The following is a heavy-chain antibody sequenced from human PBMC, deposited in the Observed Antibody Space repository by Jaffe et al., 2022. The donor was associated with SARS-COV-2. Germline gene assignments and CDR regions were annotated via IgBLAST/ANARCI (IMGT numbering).Heavy chain of an antibody. CDR1: GGSISSYY. D-gene: IGHD4-4*01. J-gene: IGHJ6*02. CDR2: IYTSGST. Sequence: QVQLQESGPGLVKPSETLSLTCTVSGGSISSYYWSWIRQPAGKGLEWIGRIYTSGSTNYNPSLKSRVTMSVDTSKNQFSLKLSSVTAADTAVYYCARDRKTVTTLGWRPGVYDGMDVWGQGTTVTVSS. V-gene: IGHV4-4*07. CDR3: ARDRKTVTTLGWRPGVYDGMDV.